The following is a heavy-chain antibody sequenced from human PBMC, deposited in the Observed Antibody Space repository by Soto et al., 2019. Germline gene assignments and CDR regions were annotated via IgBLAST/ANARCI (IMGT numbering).Heavy chain of an antibody. D-gene: IGHD5-18*01. CDR1: GFTFSSYA. Sequence: EVQLLESGGGLVQPGGSLRLSCAASGFTFSSYAMSWVRQAPGKGLEWVSAISGSGGSTYYADSVKGRFTISRDNSKNTLYLQMSSLRAEDTAVYYGAKDRWERRGYSYVQDYWGQGSLVTVSS. CDR2: ISGSGGST. V-gene: IGHV3-23*01. CDR3: AKDRWERRGYSYVQDY. J-gene: IGHJ4*02.